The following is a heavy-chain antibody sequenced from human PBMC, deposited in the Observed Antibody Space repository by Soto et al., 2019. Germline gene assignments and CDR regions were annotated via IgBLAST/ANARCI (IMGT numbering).Heavy chain of an antibody. CDR1: GFTFSSYG. V-gene: IGHV3-33*01. J-gene: IGHJ4*02. D-gene: IGHD5-18*01. CDR3: ARDYGYSYGRRPAATPPFFDY. Sequence: QVQLVESGGGVVQPGRSLRLSCAASGFTFSSYGMHWVRQAPGKGLEWVAVIWYEGSNKYYADSVKGRFTISRDNSKNTLYLQMNSLRAEDTAVYYCARDYGYSYGRRPAATPPFFDYWGQGTLVTVSS. CDR2: IWYEGSNK.